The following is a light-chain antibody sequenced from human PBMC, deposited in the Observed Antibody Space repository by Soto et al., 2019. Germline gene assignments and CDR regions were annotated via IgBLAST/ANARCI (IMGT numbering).Light chain of an antibody. J-gene: IGLJ1*01. CDR3: SSYTTSNTRQIV. Sequence: QSVLTQPRSVSGSPGQSVTISCTGTSSDVGAYNYVSWYQQHPAKAPNLMIYDVSKRPSGVPDRFSGSKSGNTASLTISGLQPEDEADYYCSSYTTSNTRQIVFGTGTKVTVL. CDR2: DVS. V-gene: IGLV2-11*01. CDR1: SSDVGAYNY.